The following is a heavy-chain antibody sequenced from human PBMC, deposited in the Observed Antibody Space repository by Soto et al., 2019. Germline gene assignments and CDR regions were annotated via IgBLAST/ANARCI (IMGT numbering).Heavy chain of an antibody. Sequence: GGSLRLSCEASGFTFSGYWMSWVRQAPGKGLGWVADIKHDGSVQYYVDSVKGRFTISRDNAKKLLYLQMNGLRAEDTALYYCARATYSNAWYRFDLWGQGTLVTVSS. CDR1: GFTFSGYW. CDR2: IKHDGSVQ. J-gene: IGHJ4*02. D-gene: IGHD4-4*01. CDR3: ARATYSNAWYRFDL. V-gene: IGHV3-7*03.